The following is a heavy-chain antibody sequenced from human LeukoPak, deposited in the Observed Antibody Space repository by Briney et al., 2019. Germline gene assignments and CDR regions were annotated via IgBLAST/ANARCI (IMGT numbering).Heavy chain of an antibody. V-gene: IGHV4-39*01. J-gene: IGHJ4*02. CDR3: ARLWAPIMGCSPLYFDY. D-gene: IGHD3-16*01. CDR1: GGSISSSSYY. CDR2: IYYSGST. Sequence: SETLSLTCTVSGGSISSSSYYWGWIRQPPGKGLEWIGSIYYSGSTYYNPSLKSRVTISVDTSKNQFSLKLSSVTAADTAVYYCARLWAPIMGCSPLYFDYWGQGTLVTVSS.